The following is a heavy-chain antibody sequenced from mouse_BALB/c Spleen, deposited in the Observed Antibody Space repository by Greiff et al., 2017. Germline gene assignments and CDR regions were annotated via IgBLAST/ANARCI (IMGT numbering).Heavy chain of an antibody. CDR1: GYTFTSYT. CDR3: ASLFITTDYFDY. J-gene: IGHJ2*01. Sequence: VQLVESGAELARPGASVKMSCKASGYTFTSYTMHWVKQRPGQGLEWIGYINPSSGYTNYNQKFKDKATLTADKSSSTAYMQLSSLTSEDSAVYYCASLFITTDYFDYWGQGTTLTVSS. CDR2: INPSSGYT. D-gene: IGHD1-1*01. V-gene: IGHV1-4*01.